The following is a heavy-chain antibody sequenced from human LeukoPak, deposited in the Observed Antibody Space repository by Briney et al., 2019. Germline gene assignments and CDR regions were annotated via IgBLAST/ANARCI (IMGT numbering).Heavy chain of an antibody. Sequence: SETLSLTCTVSGGSISSHYWSWIRQPAGKGLEWIGRIYTSGSTNYNPSLKSRVTMSVDTSKNQFSLKLSSVTAADTAAYYCARDVSFEQLGNWFDPWGQGTLVTVSS. V-gene: IGHV4-4*07. CDR1: GGSISSHY. CDR3: ARDVSFEQLGNWFDP. J-gene: IGHJ5*02. D-gene: IGHD6-13*01. CDR2: IYTSGST.